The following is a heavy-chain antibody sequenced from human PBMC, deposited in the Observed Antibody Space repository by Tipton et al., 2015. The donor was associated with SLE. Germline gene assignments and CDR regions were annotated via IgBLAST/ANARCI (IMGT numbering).Heavy chain of an antibody. V-gene: IGHV4-34*01. CDR3: ARRRGSGRSFDY. CDR1: GFTFSSYE. CDR2: INHSGST. Sequence: LSCAASGFTFSSYEMNWVRQPPGKGLEWIGEINHSGSTNYNPSLKSRVTISVDTSKNQFSLKLSSVTAADTAVYYCARRRGSGRSFDYWGQGTLVTVSS. J-gene: IGHJ4*02. D-gene: IGHD3-10*01.